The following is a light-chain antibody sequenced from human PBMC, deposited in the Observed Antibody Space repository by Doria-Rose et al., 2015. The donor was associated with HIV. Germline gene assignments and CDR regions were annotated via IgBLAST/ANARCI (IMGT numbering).Light chain of an antibody. J-gene: IGKJ1*01. V-gene: IGKV3-20*01. CDR1: QSSSSTY. CDR2: DGS. CDR3: HQYGTSWT. Sequence: TQSPGTLSLSPGERATLSCRASQSSSSTYLAWYQQKPGQAPSLLIYDGSTRATGIPDRFSAGGSGTDFTLTINRLEPEDFALYYCHQYGTSWTFGQGTKVEI.